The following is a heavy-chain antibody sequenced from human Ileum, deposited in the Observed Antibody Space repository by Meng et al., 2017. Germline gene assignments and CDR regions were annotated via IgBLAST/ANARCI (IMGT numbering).Heavy chain of an antibody. V-gene: IGHV4-61*01. CDR2: VYYNGVI. Sequence: QGQLSDSGQGLVMPSETLSRTCTGSGDSVRSSCWYWSWIRQSAGKGLEWICYVYYNGVINHTPSLRSRITTSIDTSKNQFSLKLSSVTAADTALSYYTRERSWSDFGYFDDWGRRTLFTVSS. CDR3: TRERSWSDFGYFDD. J-gene: IGHJ4*02. CDR1: GDSVRSSCWY. D-gene: IGHD1-26*01.